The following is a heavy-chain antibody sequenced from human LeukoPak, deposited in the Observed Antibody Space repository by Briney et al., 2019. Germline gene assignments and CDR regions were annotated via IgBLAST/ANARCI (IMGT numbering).Heavy chain of an antibody. Sequence: SGGSLRLSCAASGFGFSYAWMSWVRQAPGKGPEWIGRIKRKSDGGTTDYAAPVKGRFTISRDDSKNTLYLQMNSLKTEDTAVYYCTTISVLWFGDFGQIPHYYCYYYMDVWGKGTTVTVSS. J-gene: IGHJ6*03. D-gene: IGHD3-10*01. CDR3: TTISVLWFGDFGQIPHYYCYYYMDV. V-gene: IGHV3-15*01. CDR1: GFGFSYAW. CDR2: IKRKSDGGTT.